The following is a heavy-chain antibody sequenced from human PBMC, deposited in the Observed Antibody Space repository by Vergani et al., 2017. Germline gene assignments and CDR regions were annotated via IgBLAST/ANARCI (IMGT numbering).Heavy chain of an antibody. CDR2: IYPADSDT. D-gene: IGHD1-1*01. CDR3: ARQTTYTDS. V-gene: IGHV5-51*01. Sequence: EVELVQSGPEMRKPGESLKISCKGSEYSFGNYWIGWVRQMPGKGLEWMGIIYPADSDTRYSPSFQGQVTISADKSISTAFLQWDSLKASDTAPYYCARQTTYTDSWGRGTLVTVSS. J-gene: IGHJ4*02. CDR1: EYSFGNYW.